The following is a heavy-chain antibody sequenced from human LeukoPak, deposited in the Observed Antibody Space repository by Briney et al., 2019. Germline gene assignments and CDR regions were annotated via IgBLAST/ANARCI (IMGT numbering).Heavy chain of an antibody. Sequence: PSETLSLTCTVSGGSISSGDYYWSWIRQPPGKGLEWIGYIYYSGSTYYNPSLKSRVTISVDTPKNQFSLKLSSVTAADTAVYYCAREKDIVVVPAALLGGPRVDYWGQGTLVTVSS. V-gene: IGHV4-30-4*08. J-gene: IGHJ4*02. CDR1: GGSISSGDYY. CDR3: AREKDIVVVPAALLGGPRVDY. D-gene: IGHD2-2*01. CDR2: IYYSGST.